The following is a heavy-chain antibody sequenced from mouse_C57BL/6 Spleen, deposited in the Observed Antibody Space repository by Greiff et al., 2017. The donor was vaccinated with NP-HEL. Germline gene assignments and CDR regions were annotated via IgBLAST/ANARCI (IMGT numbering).Heavy chain of an antibody. D-gene: IGHD1-1*01. CDR2: INPNNGGT. J-gene: IGHJ4*01. CDR1: GYTFTDYY. Sequence: EVQLQQSGPELVKPGASVKISCKASGYTFTDYYMNWVKQSHGKSLEWIGDINPNNGGTSYNQKFKGKATLTVDKSSSTAYMELRSLTSEDSAVYYCAREGDYGSEAMDYWGQGTSVTVSS. V-gene: IGHV1-26*01. CDR3: AREGDYGSEAMDY.